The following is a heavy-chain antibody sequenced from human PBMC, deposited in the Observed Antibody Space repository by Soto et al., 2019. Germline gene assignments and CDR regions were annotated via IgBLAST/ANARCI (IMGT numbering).Heavy chain of an antibody. CDR3: ARGRLDFIWGTPAPYLDY. CDR1: GDSISTYY. D-gene: IGHD3-16*01. CDR2: IYNSATT. V-gene: IGHV4-59*01. J-gene: IGHJ4*02. Sequence: QVQLQESGPGLVKPSETLSITCTVSGDSISTYYWTWIRQPPGKGLAWSGYIYNSATTKYKPSLKNRVTISVDTSKSQFSLNLSSVTPADTAVYYCARGRLDFIWGTPAPYLDYWGQGALVTVSS.